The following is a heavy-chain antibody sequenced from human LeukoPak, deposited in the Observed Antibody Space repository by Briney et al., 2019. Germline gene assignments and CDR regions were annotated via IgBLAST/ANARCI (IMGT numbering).Heavy chain of an antibody. CDR1: GGTFSSYA. Sequence: SVKVSCKASGGTFSSYAVSWVRQAPGQGLEWMGGIIPIFGTANYAQKFQGRVTITADESTSTAYMELSSLRSEDTAVYYCARGDDILTGYPYYYGMDVWGQGTTVTVSS. CDR2: IIPIFGTA. V-gene: IGHV1-69*13. CDR3: ARGDDILTGYPYYYGMDV. D-gene: IGHD3-9*01. J-gene: IGHJ6*02.